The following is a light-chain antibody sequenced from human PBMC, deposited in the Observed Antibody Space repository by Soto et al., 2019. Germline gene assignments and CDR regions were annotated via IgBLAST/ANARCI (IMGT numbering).Light chain of an antibody. J-gene: IGKJ1*01. CDR1: QSVSSSY. V-gene: IGKV3-20*01. Sequence: EIVLTQSPGTLSLSPGERATLSCRASQSVSSSYLAWYQQKPGQAPRHLIYGTSRRATAIPDRFSGSGSGKDFTLTMSILEHEDFAVYYCQQYGSSSWTFGQGTKVEIK. CDR3: QQYGSSSWT. CDR2: GTS.